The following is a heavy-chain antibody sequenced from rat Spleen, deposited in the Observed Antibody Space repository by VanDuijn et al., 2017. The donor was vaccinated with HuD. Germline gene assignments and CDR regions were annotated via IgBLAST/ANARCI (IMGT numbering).Heavy chain of an antibody. CDR1: GFTFNNYW. D-gene: IGHD5-1*01. J-gene: IGHJ2*01. CDR2: ISPSGGGT. CDR3: AKGTGDY. V-gene: IGHV5-31*01. Sequence: EVQLVESGGGLVQPGRSLKLSCVASGFTFNNYWMTWIRQAPGKGLEWVASISPSGGGTHYPDSVRGRFTISRDNAENTVYLQMNSLRSEDTATYYCAKGTGDYWGQGVMVTVSS.